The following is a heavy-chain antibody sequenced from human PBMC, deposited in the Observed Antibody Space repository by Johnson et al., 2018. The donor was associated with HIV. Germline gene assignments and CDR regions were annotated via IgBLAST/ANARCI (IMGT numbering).Heavy chain of an antibody. Sequence: QMQLVESGGGVVQPGRSLRLSCAASGFTFSSYGMHWVRQAPGQGLAWVAVISYDGSNQYYADSVKGRFTISRDNSKNTLYLQMNSLRAEDTAVYYCARATDQRLDAFDIWGQGTMVTVSS. J-gene: IGHJ3*02. CDR2: ISYDGSNQ. D-gene: IGHD6-25*01. CDR3: ARATDQRLDAFDI. CDR1: GFTFSSYG. V-gene: IGHV3-30*19.